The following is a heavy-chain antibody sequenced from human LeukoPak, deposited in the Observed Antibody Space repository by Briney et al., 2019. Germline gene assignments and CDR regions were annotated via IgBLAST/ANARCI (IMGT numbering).Heavy chain of an antibody. J-gene: IGHJ4*02. Sequence: LRLSCAASGFTFSDYYMSWIRQAPGKGLEWIGSIYYSGSTYYNPSLKSRVTISVDTSKNQFSLKLSSVTAAGTSVYYCARHEGDILTGYYRIPYYFDYWGQGTLVTVSS. CDR1: GFTFSDYY. D-gene: IGHD3-9*01. CDR2: IYYSGST. CDR3: ARHEGDILTGYYRIPYYFDY. V-gene: IGHV4-39*01.